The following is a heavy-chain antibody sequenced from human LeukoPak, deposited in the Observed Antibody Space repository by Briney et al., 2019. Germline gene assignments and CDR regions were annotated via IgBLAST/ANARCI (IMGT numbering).Heavy chain of an antibody. D-gene: IGHD3-9*01. CDR3: ARNGGVRYFDWLPQGGYYYYYYYMDV. V-gene: IGHV1-2*02. J-gene: IGHJ6*03. CDR2: INPKSGGT. CDR1: GYTFTGYY. Sequence: ASVKVSCKASGYTFTGYYMHWVRQAPGQGLEWMGWINPKSGGTNYAQYFQGRVTMTRDTSISTAYMELSRLRSDDTAVYYCARNGGVRYFDWLPQGGYYYYYYYMDVWGKGTTVTISS.